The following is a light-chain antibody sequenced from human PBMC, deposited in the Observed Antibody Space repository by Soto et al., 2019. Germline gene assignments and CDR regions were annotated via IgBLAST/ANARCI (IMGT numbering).Light chain of an antibody. CDR1: SNDIGGYNY. J-gene: IGLJ1*01. V-gene: IGLV2-8*01. CDR3: SSYSGTSNKRI. Sequence: QSVLTQPPSASGSLGQSVTISCTGTSNDIGGYNYVSWYQQHPGKAPKLIIHEVNKRPSGVPDRFSGSKSGSTASLTVSGLQAEDEADYYCSSYSGTSNKRIFGTGTKVTVL. CDR2: EVN.